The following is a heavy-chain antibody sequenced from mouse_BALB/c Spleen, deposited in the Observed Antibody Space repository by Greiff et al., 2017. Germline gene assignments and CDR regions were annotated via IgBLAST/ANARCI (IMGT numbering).Heavy chain of an antibody. CDR3: ARWVGGNFYFDY. CDR2: IDPANGNT. D-gene: IGHD2-1*01. CDR1: GFNIKDTY. V-gene: IGHV14-3*02. Sequence: EVKLQESGAELVKPGASVKLSCTASGFNIKDTYMHWVKQRPEQGLEWIGRIDPANGNTKYDPKFQGKATITADTSSNTAYLQLSSLTSEDTAVYYCARWVGGNFYFDYWGQGTTLTVSS. J-gene: IGHJ2*01.